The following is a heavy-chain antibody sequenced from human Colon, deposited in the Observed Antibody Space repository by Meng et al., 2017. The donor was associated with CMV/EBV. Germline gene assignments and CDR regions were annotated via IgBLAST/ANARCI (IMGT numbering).Heavy chain of an antibody. CDR1: EFTVSYNS. J-gene: IGHJ6*02. Sequence: GESLKISCVASEFTVSYNSMNWVRQAPGKGLEWVSLLYSGGGTYYADSVQGRFTTSRDNLKNTVYLQMNSLRVEDTAVYYCAREAQYPTYGLSVWGQGTTVTVSS. V-gene: IGHV3-53*01. CDR2: LYSGGGT. CDR3: AREAQYPTYGLSV. D-gene: IGHD2/OR15-2a*01.